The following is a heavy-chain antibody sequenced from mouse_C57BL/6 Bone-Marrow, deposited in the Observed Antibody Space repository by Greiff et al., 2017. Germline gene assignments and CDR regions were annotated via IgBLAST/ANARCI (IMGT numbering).Heavy chain of an antibody. V-gene: IGHV1-19*01. CDR2: INPYNGGT. CDR3: ARAGGHYYGSSRYWYFDV. CDR1: GYTFTDYY. Sequence: EVQLQQSGPVLVKPGASVKMSCKASGYTFTDYYMNWVKQSHGKSLEWIGVINPYNGGTSYNQKFKGKATLTVDKSSSTAYMELNSLTSEDSAVYYCARAGGHYYGSSRYWYFDVWGTGTTVTVSS. D-gene: IGHD1-1*01. J-gene: IGHJ1*03.